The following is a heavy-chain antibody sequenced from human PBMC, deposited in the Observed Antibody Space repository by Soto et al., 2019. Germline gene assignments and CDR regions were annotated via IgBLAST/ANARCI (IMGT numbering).Heavy chain of an antibody. D-gene: IGHD3-3*01. Sequence: AVKFSCKASGGTFSSYAISWVRQAPGQGLEWMGGIIPIFGTANYAQKFQGRVTITTDESASTAYMELSSLRSEDTAVYYCARGYDFWSGYYCYDGMDVWGQGTTVTVSS. V-gene: IGHV1-69*05. CDR1: GGTFSSYA. CDR2: IIPIFGTA. J-gene: IGHJ6*02. CDR3: ARGYDFWSGYYCYDGMDV.